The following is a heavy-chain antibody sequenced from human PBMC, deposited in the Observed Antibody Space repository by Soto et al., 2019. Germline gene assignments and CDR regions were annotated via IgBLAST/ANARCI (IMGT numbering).Heavy chain of an antibody. Sequence: EASVKVSCKASGGTFSSYAISWVRQAPGQGLEWMGGIIPIFGTANYAQKFQGRVTITADESTSTAYMELSSLRSEDTAVYYCARGARYCSSTSCYQDLDYWGQGTLVTVSS. CDR1: GGTFSSYA. D-gene: IGHD2-2*01. CDR2: IIPIFGTA. CDR3: ARGARYCSSTSCYQDLDY. V-gene: IGHV1-69*13. J-gene: IGHJ4*02.